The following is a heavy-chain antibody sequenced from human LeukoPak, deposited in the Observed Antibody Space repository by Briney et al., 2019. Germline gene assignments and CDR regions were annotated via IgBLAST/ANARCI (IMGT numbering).Heavy chain of an antibody. CDR2: INPNNGGT. J-gene: IGHJ4*02. V-gene: IGHV1-2*02. CDR1: GYTFTGHY. D-gene: IGHD2-2*01. CDR3: ARACGYCSSTSPDY. Sequence: GASVKVSFKASGYTFTGHYMHWVRQAPGQGLEWMGWINPNNGGTTYAQKFQGRVTMTRDTSISTAYMEVSRLRSDDTAVYYCARACGYCSSTSPDYWGQGTLVTVSS.